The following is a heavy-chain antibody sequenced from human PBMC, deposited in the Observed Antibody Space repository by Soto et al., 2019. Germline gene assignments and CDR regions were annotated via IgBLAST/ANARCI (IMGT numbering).Heavy chain of an antibody. V-gene: IGHV4-34*01. J-gene: IGHJ4*02. D-gene: IGHD6-19*01. CDR3: ARGWGSGVFDY. Sequence: QLPLQQWGAGLLKPSETLSLTCAVYGGSFSGYYWNWIRQPPGKGLEWIGEINHSGSTNYNPSLKSRVTISVDTSKNQFSLKLSSVTAADTAVYYCARGWGSGVFDYWGQGTLVTVSS. CDR1: GGSFSGYY. CDR2: INHSGST.